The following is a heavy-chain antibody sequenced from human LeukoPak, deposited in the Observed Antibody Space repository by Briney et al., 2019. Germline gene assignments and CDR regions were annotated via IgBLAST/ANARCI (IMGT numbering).Heavy chain of an antibody. Sequence: PGGSLRLSCAASGFTFSNYAMTWVRQAPGKGLEWVAIMDKYGSDIFYVESVKGRFIISRANARNSLYLQMNNLRAEDTAVYYCARPRGCGSARCNNFDYWGQGTLVTVSS. CDR3: ARPRGCGSARCNNFDY. CDR2: MDKYGSDI. V-gene: IGHV3-7*01. D-gene: IGHD2-2*01. CDR1: GFTFSNYA. J-gene: IGHJ4*02.